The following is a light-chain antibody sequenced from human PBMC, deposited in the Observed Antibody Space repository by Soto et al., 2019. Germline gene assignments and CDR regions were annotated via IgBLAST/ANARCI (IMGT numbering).Light chain of an antibody. CDR2: QGY. J-gene: IGLJ1*01. V-gene: IGLV2-23*01. CDR1: SSDVGKYNL. CDR3: CAYAATYTYV. Sequence: QSALTQPASVSGSPGQSITISCTGTSSDVGKYNLVSWYQQHSGKAPKVMILQGYKRPSGVSNRFSGSKFGNTASLTISGLQAEDEAEYYCCAYAATYTYVFGTGTKLTVL.